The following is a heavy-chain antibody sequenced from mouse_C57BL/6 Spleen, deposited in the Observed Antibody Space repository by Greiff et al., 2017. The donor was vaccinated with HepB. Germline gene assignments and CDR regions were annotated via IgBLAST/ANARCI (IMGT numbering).Heavy chain of an antibody. V-gene: IGHV1-69*01. J-gene: IGHJ3*01. CDR2: INPSDSYT. CDR1: GYTFTSYS. Sequence: QVQLQQPGAELVMPGASVKLSCKASGYTFTSYSMHWVKQRPGQGLEWIGEINPSDSYTNYNQKFKGKSTLTVDKSSSTAYMQLSSLTSEDSAVYYCASGKLTGFAYWGQGTLVTVSA. CDR3: ASGKLTGFAY. D-gene: IGHD4-1*01.